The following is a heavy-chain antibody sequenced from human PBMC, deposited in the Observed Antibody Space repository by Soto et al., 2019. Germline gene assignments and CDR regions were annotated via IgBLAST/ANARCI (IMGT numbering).Heavy chain of an antibody. CDR3: VWFEYDNSHNWFDP. CDR2: IIPFSGTA. J-gene: IGHJ5*02. D-gene: IGHD3-10*01. V-gene: IGHV1-69*01. Sequence: QVQLAQSGAEVKKPGSSVKVSCKASGGTFSNSAISWVRQAPGQGLEWMGGIIPFSGTANYAQKFQGRVTVTADESTTTAYMEMGSLRSEGTAVYYCVWFEYDNSHNWFDPWGQGTLVTVSS. CDR1: GGTFSNSA.